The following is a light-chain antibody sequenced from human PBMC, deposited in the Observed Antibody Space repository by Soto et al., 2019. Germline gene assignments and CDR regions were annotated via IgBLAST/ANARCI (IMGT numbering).Light chain of an antibody. V-gene: IGLV2-8*01. CDR1: SSDVGSYDH. CDR2: DVS. CDR3: SSFAGSNKGV. J-gene: IGLJ3*02. Sequence: QAVLTQPPSASGSPGQSVTISCAGTSSDVGSYDHVSWYQQHPGKAPKLMIYDVSKRPSGVPDRFSGSKSGNAASLTVSGLQTEDEADYYCSSFAGSNKGVFGGGTKLTVL.